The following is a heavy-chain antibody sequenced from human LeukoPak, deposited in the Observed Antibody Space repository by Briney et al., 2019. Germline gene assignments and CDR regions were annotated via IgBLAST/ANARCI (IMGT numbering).Heavy chain of an antibody. CDR2: ISPTSHT. Sequence: GGSLRLSCAASGFTLSDSSMNWVRQGPGKGLEWLSYISPTSHTLYAPSVKGRFTISRDNAKNSLYLKLNSLTDEDTAVYYCETGKNGRPVDWGQGALVTVSS. CDR3: ETGKNGRPVD. V-gene: IGHV3-48*02. CDR1: GFTLSDSS. J-gene: IGHJ4*02. D-gene: IGHD2-8*01.